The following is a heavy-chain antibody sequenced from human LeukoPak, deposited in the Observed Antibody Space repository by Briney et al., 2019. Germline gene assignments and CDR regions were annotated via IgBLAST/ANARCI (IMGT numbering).Heavy chain of an antibody. J-gene: IGHJ3*02. CDR1: GFTFDDYG. CDR2: INWHGGST. V-gene: IGHV3-20*04. Sequence: GGSLRLSCAASGFTFDDYGMSWVRQAPGKGREWVSGINWHGGSTGYADSVKSRFTISRDNAKNSLYLQMNSLRAEDTALYYCSRKRGDNYYDSSGYSPEAFDIWGQGTMVTVSS. D-gene: IGHD3-22*01. CDR3: SRKRGDNYYDSSGYSPEAFDI.